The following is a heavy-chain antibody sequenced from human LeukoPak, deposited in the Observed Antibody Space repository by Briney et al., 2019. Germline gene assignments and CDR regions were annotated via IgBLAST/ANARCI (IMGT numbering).Heavy chain of an antibody. CDR2: IYYSGST. D-gene: IGHD3-10*01. CDR1: GGSISSSSYY. J-gene: IGHJ4*02. Sequence: SETLSLTCTVSGGSISSSSYYWGWIRQPPGKGLEWIASIYYSGSTYYNPSLKSRVTISVDTSKNQFSLKLSSVTAADTAVYYCARVILWFGRGHHFDYWGQGTLVTVSS. CDR3: ARVILWFGRGHHFDY. V-gene: IGHV4-39*07.